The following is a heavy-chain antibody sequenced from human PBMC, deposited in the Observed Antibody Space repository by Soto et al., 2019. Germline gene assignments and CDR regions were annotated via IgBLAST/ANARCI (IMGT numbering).Heavy chain of an antibody. Sequence: SLRLSCAASGFTFSSYSMNWVRQAPGKGLEWVSSISSSSSYIYYADSVKGRFTISRDNAKNSLYLQMNSLRAEDTAVYYCASDEYSSSPFDYCGQGTLVTVAS. CDR1: GFTFSSYS. D-gene: IGHD6-6*01. J-gene: IGHJ4*02. CDR2: ISSSSSYI. V-gene: IGHV3-21*01. CDR3: ASDEYSSSPFDY.